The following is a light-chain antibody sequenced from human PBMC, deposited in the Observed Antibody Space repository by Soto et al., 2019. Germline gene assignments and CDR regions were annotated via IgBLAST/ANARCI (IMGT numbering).Light chain of an antibody. V-gene: IGLV2-8*01. J-gene: IGLJ3*02. CDR2: EVN. CDR1: SSDVGGYNY. Sequence: QSALTQPPSASGSPGQSVTISCTRTSSDVGGYNYVSWYQQHPGKAPKLMIYEVNERPSGVPDRFSGSKSGNTASLTVSGLQAEDEADYYCSSYAGSNNYEVFGGGTKLTVL. CDR3: SSYAGSNNYEV.